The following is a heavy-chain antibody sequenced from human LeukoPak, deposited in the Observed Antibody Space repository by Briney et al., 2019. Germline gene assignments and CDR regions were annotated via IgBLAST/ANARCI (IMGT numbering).Heavy chain of an antibody. Sequence: SETLSLTCAVYGGSFSGYYWSWIRQPPGKGLEWIGEINHSGSTNYNPSLKSRVTMSVDTSKNQFSLKLSSVTAADTAVYYCARDSDYYDSTAFDIWGQGTMVTVSS. CDR3: ARDSDYYDSTAFDI. CDR2: INHSGST. J-gene: IGHJ3*02. CDR1: GGSFSGYY. V-gene: IGHV4-34*01. D-gene: IGHD3-22*01.